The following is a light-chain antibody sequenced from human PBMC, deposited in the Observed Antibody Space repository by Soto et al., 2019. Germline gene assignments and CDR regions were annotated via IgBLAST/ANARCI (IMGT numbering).Light chain of an antibody. Sequence: EIVLTQSPATLSLSPGERATLSCRASQSVNNYLVCSQQKPGQAPRLLIYDVSNRATGIPARFSGSGSGTDFTLTISSLEPEDFAVYYCQQRSGWPLTFGGGTRVEIK. V-gene: IGKV3-11*01. CDR3: QQRSGWPLT. CDR1: QSVNNY. CDR2: DVS. J-gene: IGKJ4*01.